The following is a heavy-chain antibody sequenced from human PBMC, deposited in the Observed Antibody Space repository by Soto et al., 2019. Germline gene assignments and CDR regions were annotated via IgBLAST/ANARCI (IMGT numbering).Heavy chain of an antibody. D-gene: IGHD3-10*01. V-gene: IGHV4-59*01. Sequence: SETLSLTCTVSGGSINNGCCTWIRQPPGEGLEWIGYIYNSGSTNYNPSLKSRVTISVDTSKNQFSLELRSVTAADTAVYFCARDRGSGSSYPYYYYAMDVWGQGTTVT. CDR2: IYNSGST. J-gene: IGHJ6*02. CDR1: GGSINNGC. CDR3: ARDRGSGSSYPYYYYAMDV.